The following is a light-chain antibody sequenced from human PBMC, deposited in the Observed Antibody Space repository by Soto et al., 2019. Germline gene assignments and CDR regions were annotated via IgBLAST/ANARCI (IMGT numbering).Light chain of an antibody. J-gene: IGKJ3*01. CDR2: KAS. CDR3: QQYNSYSQFT. CDR1: QSIKNW. Sequence: DIQMTQSPSTLSASVGDRVTITCRASQSIKNWLAWYQQKPGEAPKLLIYKASTLESGVPSRFSGSGSGTEFTLTISCLQPDYGATYHCQQYNSYSQFTFGPGTKVDIK. V-gene: IGKV1-5*03.